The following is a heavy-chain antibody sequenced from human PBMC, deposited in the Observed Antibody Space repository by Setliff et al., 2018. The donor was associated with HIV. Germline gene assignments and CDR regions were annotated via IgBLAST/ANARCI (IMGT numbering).Heavy chain of an antibody. CDR3: ARDAARRAAADTPVWFDP. J-gene: IGHJ5*02. Sequence: ASVKVSCKASGYILTSYYMHWLRQVPGQGLEWMGIVDPSGGSTHYAQKFEGRVTMTRDTSTSTFHMELSSLTSEDRAIYYCARDAARRAAADTPVWFDPWGQGTLVTVSS. CDR1: GYILTSYY. V-gene: IGHV1-46*01. D-gene: IGHD6-13*01. CDR2: VDPSGGST.